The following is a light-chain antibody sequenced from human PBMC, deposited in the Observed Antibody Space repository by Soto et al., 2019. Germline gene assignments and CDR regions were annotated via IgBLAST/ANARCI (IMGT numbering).Light chain of an antibody. V-gene: IGKV3-11*01. CDR3: QHRSIWPVS. J-gene: IGKJ5*01. CDR2: DVS. Sequence: EIFLTKSPATLSLSPVERATLSCRASQSVGTYLAWYQQKPGPSPRLLMFDVSNRATGIPARFSGSGSGTDFTLTISSLEPEDFGVYYCQHRSIWPVSFGQGTRLEIK. CDR1: QSVGTY.